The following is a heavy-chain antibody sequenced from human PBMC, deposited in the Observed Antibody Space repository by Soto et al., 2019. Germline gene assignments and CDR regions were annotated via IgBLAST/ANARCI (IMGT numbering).Heavy chain of an antibody. CDR3: TRHRGYSSGYWGQDF. Sequence: QVQLVQSGAEVKKPGSSVKVSCKASGGAFGSYAINWVRQAPGQGLEWMGGIIPMFDTTNYEQRFQGRVTVTADQSTSTVYLELTRIRSEDTTMYYCTRHRGYSSGYWGQDFWGQGTLVTVSS. V-gene: IGHV1-69*01. CDR1: GGAFGSYA. CDR2: IIPMFDTT. J-gene: IGHJ4*02. D-gene: IGHD5-12*01.